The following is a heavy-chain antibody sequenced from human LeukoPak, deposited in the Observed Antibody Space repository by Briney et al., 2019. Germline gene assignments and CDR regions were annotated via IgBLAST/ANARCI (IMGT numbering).Heavy chain of an antibody. V-gene: IGHV1-8*01. CDR1: GYTFTSYD. J-gene: IGHJ6*02. CDR3: ARARQGMVPYLNYYYYGMDV. D-gene: IGHD4/OR15-4a*01. Sequence: ASVKVSCKASGYTFTSYDINWVRQATGQGLGWMGWMNPNSGNTGYAQKFQGRVTMTRNTSISTAYVELSSLRSEDTAVYYCARARQGMVPYLNYYYYGMDVWGQGTTVTVSS. CDR2: MNPNSGNT.